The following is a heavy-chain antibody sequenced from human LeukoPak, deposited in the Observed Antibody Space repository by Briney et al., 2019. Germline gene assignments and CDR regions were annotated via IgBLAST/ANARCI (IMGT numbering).Heavy chain of an antibody. CDR1: GGTFSSYA. CDR2: IIPILGIA. CDR3: ARERSSGLDY. Sequence: ASVKVSCKASGGTFSSYAISWVRQAPGQGLEWMRRIIPILGIANYAQKFQGRVTITADKSTSTAYMELSSLRSEDTAVYYCARERSSGLDYWGQGTLVTVSS. D-gene: IGHD6-19*01. J-gene: IGHJ4*02. V-gene: IGHV1-69*04.